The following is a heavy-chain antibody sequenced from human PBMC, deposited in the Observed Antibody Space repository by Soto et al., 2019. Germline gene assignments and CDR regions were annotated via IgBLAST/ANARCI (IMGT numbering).Heavy chain of an antibody. CDR2: SAGSGSSR. V-gene: IGHV3-23*01. CDR3: VKFRGQAYSYYHIDV. CDR1: GFNFGTYA. J-gene: IGHJ6*03. Sequence: EVQLLESGGGLVQPGGSLRLACAASGFNFGTYAMGWVRQAPGRCLDWVSSAGSGSSRYYPYFVRGRFTVSRDTSKSTLYLEMRSLRAEDTARYYCVKFRGQAYSYYHIDVLGKGTTVTVSS.